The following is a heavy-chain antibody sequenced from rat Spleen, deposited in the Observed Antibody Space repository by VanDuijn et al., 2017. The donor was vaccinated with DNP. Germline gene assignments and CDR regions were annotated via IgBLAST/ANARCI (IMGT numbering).Heavy chain of an antibody. V-gene: IGHV5-22*01. D-gene: IGHD1-2*01. Sequence: EVQLVESGGGVVQPGRSLKLSCAASGFTFSDYYMAWVRQAPTKGLEWVAYIHYDGGSTYYGDSVKGRFTISRDNAENSVYLQMNSLRSEDTATYYCARAEYYSSYVSEWFAYWGQGTLVTVSS. CDR2: IHYDGGST. CDR3: ARAEYYSSYVSEWFAY. J-gene: IGHJ3*01. CDR1: GFTFSDYY.